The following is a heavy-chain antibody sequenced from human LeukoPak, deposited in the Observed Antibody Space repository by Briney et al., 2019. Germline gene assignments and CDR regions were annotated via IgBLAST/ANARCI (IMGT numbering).Heavy chain of an antibody. J-gene: IGHJ6*03. CDR3: ARDPGGYSGYDTYGQYYYYYYMDV. CDR1: GYTFTSYY. V-gene: IGHV1-46*03. D-gene: IGHD5-12*01. CDR2: INPSGGST. Sequence: GASVKVSCKASGYTFTSYYMHWVRQAPGQGLEWMGIINPSGGSTSYAQKFQGRVTMTRDTSTSTVYMELSSLRSEDTAVYYCARDPGGYSGYDTYGQYYYYYYMDVWGKGTTVTVSS.